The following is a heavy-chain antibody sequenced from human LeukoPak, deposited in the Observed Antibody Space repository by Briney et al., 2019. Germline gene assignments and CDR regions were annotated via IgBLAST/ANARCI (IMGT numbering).Heavy chain of an antibody. D-gene: IGHD3-22*01. J-gene: IGHJ3*01. CDR1: GGSISSSSYY. CDR3: AKDRLYYYDSSGYHAIEP. V-gene: IGHV4-39*07. Sequence: PSETLSLTCTVYGGSISSSSYYWGWIRQPPGKGLEWIGSIYYSGSTYYNPSLKSRVTISVDTSKNQFSLKLSSVTAADTAVYYCAKDRLYYYDSSGYHAIEPWGQGTMVTVSS. CDR2: IYYSGST.